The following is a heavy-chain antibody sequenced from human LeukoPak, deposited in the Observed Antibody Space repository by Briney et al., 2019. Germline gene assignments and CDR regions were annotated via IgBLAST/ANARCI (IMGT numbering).Heavy chain of an antibody. V-gene: IGHV3-30-3*01. CDR3: ARYYYDSSGYSGGSAFDI. CDR1: GFTFSSYA. J-gene: IGHJ3*02. D-gene: IGHD3-22*01. CDR2: ISYDGSNK. Sequence: GGSLRLSCAASGFTFSSYAMHWVRQAPGKGLEWVAVISYDGSNKYYADSVKGRFTISRDNSKNTLYLQMNSLRAEDTAVYYCARYYYDSSGYSGGSAFDIWGQGTMVTVSS.